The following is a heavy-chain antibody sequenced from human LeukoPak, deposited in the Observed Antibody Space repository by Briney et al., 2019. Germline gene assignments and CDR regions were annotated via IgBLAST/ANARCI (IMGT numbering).Heavy chain of an antibody. CDR2: IYHSGNT. Sequence: PSETLSLTCKVSGASLSSNYWSSIRPPPREGLDWIGYIYHSGNTNYSPSLECRVTMSVDESNNQFSLRVHFVSAADTAVYYCASTRRAAVAGRFDSWGQGTLVTVSS. J-gene: IGHJ4*02. CDR3: ASTRRAAVAGRFDS. V-gene: IGHV4-4*09. D-gene: IGHD6-19*01. CDR1: GASLSSNY.